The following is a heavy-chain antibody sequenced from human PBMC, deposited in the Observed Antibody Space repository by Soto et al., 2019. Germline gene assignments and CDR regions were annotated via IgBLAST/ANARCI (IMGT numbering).Heavy chain of an antibody. V-gene: IGHV3-15*01. J-gene: IGHJ4*02. Sequence: EVQLVESGGGLVKPGGSLRLSCAASGFTFSNAWMSWVRQAPGKGLEWVGRIKSKNDGGTIDYAAPVKGRFTISRDDSNTTLYLQMNSLKTEDTDVYYCTTLFIIVAYSNNWGQGTLVTVSS. CDR2: IKSKNDGGTI. CDR1: GFTFSNAW. D-gene: IGHD4-4*01. CDR3: TTLFIIVAYSNN.